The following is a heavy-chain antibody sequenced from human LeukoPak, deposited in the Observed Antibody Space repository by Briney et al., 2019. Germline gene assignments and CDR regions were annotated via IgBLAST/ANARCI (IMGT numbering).Heavy chain of an antibody. Sequence: GGSLRLSCAASGFIFSSYAMSWVRQAPGRGLEWVSRISESDGTTHYADSVQGRLTISRDNSENTLYLHMNSLRAEDTAVYYCAKGGWLDNWGQGTLVTVSS. CDR1: GFIFSSYA. CDR3: AKGGWLDN. J-gene: IGHJ4*02. V-gene: IGHV3-23*01. CDR2: ISESDGTT. D-gene: IGHD2-15*01.